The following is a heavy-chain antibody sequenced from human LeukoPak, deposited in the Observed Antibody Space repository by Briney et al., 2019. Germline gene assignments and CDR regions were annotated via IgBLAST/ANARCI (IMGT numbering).Heavy chain of an antibody. Sequence: HPEGSLRLSCAASGFTVSSNHMSWVRQAPGKGLEWVSVIYRGGSTYYADSVKGRFTISRDNSKNTLYLQMNSLRAEDTAVYYCARVQTTSVYYYGMDVWGQGTTVTVSS. CDR1: GFTVSSNH. D-gene: IGHD4-17*01. CDR2: IYRGGST. J-gene: IGHJ6*02. CDR3: ARVQTTSVYYYGMDV. V-gene: IGHV3-53*01.